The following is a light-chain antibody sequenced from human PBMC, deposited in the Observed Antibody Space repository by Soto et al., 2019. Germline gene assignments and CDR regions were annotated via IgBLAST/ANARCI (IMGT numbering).Light chain of an antibody. CDR3: LQYETFWT. V-gene: IGKV1-5*03. CDR1: QSISSW. CDR2: KAP. Sequence: DIRMSQSPSTLSASVGDRVTITCRASQSISSWLAWYQQKPGKAPKVLIYKAPSLESGVPSRFSGSGSGTEFTLTISSLQPDDFATYYCLQYETFWTFGHGTNVDIK. J-gene: IGKJ1*01.